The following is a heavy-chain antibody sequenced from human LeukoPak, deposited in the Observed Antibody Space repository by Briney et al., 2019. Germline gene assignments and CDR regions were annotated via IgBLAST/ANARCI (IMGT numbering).Heavy chain of an antibody. V-gene: IGHV3-48*02. Sequence: GGSLRLSCVASGFTFTGYSINWVRQAPGKGLEWVSYISRDSSNIYYADSVKGRFTISRDNAKNSLYLQVNSLRDEDTAVYYCARESYWGSGLRGFDSWGQGTLVTVSS. CDR3: ARESYWGSGLRGFDS. D-gene: IGHD7-27*01. CDR1: GFTFTGYS. CDR2: ISRDSSNI. J-gene: IGHJ4*02.